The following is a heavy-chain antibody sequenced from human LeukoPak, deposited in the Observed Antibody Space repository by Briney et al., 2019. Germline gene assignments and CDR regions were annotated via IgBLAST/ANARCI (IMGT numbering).Heavy chain of an antibody. V-gene: IGHV3-48*01. Sequence: GGSLRLSCAASGFTFSSYSVNWVRQAPGKGLEWVSYISSSSSTIYYADSVKGRFTISRDNAKNSLYLQMNSLRAEDTAVYYCAKDLRWELRGRSLGFDYWGQGTLVTVSS. CDR1: GFTFSSYS. CDR3: AKDLRWELRGRSLGFDY. CDR2: ISSSSSTI. J-gene: IGHJ4*02. D-gene: IGHD1-26*01.